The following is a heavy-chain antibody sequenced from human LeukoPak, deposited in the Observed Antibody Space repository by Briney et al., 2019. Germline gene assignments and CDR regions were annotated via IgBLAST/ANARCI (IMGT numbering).Heavy chain of an antibody. Sequence: ASVKVSCKASGYTFTSYDINWVRQATGQGLEWMGWMNPNSGNTGYAQKFQGRVTMTRNTSISTAYMELSSLRSEDTAVYYCASWMDYGGGGTKESWFDPWGQGTLVTVSS. J-gene: IGHJ5*02. CDR2: MNPNSGNT. CDR3: ASWMDYGGGGTKESWFDP. V-gene: IGHV1-8*01. D-gene: IGHD4/OR15-4a*01. CDR1: GYTFTSYD.